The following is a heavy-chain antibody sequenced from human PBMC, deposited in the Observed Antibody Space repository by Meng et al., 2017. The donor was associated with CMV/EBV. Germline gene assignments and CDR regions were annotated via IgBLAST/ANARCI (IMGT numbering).Heavy chain of an antibody. CDR2: ISYDGSNK. D-gene: IGHD2-2*02. V-gene: IGHV3-30-3*01. CDR1: GFTCSSYA. J-gene: IGHJ4*02. CDR3: ASIGYCSSTSCYTGWVDY. Sequence: SLMISCAASGFTCSSYAMHWVRQAPGKVLQWVAVISYDGSNKYYADSVKGRFTISRDNSKNTLYLQMNSLRAEDTAVYYCASIGYCSSTSCYTGWVDYWGQGTLVTVSS.